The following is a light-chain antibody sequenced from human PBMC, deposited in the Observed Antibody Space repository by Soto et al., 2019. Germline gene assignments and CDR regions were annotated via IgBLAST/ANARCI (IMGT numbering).Light chain of an antibody. V-gene: IGKV3-20*01. CDR1: QSVSSNY. CDR3: QQYGSSIT. CDR2: AAS. J-gene: IGKJ5*01. Sequence: EIVFTQSPGTLSLSPGERAPLSSRASQSVSSNYLGWYQQKPGQAPRLLIYAASSRATGIPDRFSGSGSGTDFTLTIGRLEPEDFAVYYCQQYGSSITFGQGTRLEI.